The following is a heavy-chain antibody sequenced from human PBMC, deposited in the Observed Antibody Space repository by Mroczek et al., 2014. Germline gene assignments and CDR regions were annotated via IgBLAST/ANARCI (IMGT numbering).Heavy chain of an antibody. J-gene: IGHJ6*02. CDR1: GGSFSGYY. CDR2: INHSGST. Sequence: QVQLQQWGAGLLKPSETLSLTCAVYGGSFSGYYWSWIRQPPGKGLEWIGEINHSGSTNYNPSLKSRVTISVDTSKNQFSLKLSSVTAADTAVYYCARGGIRGYYYYGMDVWGQGTTVTVSS. CDR3: ARGGIRGYYYYGMDV. D-gene: IGHD2-15*01. V-gene: IGHV4-34*01.